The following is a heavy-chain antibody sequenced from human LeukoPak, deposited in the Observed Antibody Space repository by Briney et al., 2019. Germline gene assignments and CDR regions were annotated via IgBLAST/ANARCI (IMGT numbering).Heavy chain of an antibody. D-gene: IGHD1-7*01. V-gene: IGHV1-69*13. CDR3: AVWPTGTNPGSMDV. J-gene: IGHJ6*02. CDR1: GGTFSSYA. Sequence: ASVKVSCKASGGTFSSYAISWVRQAPGQGLEWMGGIIPIFGTANYAQKFQGRVTITADESTSTAYMELSSLRSEDTAVYYCAVWPTGTNPGSMDVWGQGTTVTVSS. CDR2: IIPIFGTA.